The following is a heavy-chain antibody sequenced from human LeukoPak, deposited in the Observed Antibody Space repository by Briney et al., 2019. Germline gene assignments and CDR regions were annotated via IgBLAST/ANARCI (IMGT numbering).Heavy chain of an antibody. D-gene: IGHD5-24*01. V-gene: IGHV4-31*03. CDR2: IYYSGST. Sequence: PSQTLSLTCTVSGGSISSGGYYWSWIRQHPGKGLEWIGYIYYSGSTYYNPSLKSRVTMSVDTSKNKFSLNLSSVTAADTAVYYCAREGRVRIGDGLNYDYWGQGTLVTVSS. J-gene: IGHJ4*02. CDR3: AREGRVRIGDGLNYDY. CDR1: GGSISSGGYY.